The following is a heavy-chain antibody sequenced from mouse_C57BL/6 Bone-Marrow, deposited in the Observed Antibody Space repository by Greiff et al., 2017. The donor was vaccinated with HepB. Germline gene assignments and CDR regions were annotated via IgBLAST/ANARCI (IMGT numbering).Heavy chain of an antibody. CDR2: INPSTGGT. Sequence: EVQLQQSGPELVKPGASVKISCKASGYSFTGYYMNWVKQSPEKSLEWIGEINPSTGGTTYNQKFKAKATLTVDKSSSTAYMQLKSLTSEDSAVYYCAREGSNGDFDYWGQGTTLTVSS. J-gene: IGHJ2*01. CDR1: GYSFTGYY. CDR3: AREGSNGDFDY. V-gene: IGHV1-42*01.